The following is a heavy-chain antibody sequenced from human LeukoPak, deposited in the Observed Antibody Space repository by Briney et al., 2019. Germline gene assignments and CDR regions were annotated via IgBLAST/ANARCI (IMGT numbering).Heavy chain of an antibody. CDR3: ARAKDCSSITCPFDI. V-gene: IGHV3-20*04. CDR1: AFTFHDYG. Sequence: GGSLRLSCAASAFTFHDYGMSWVRHAPGKGLEWVSSINWNSGSTGYADSVKGRFSISRDNGKNSLYLQMNGLRAEDTALYYCARAKDCSSITCPFDIWGQGTMVTVSS. J-gene: IGHJ3*02. D-gene: IGHD2-2*01. CDR2: INWNSGST.